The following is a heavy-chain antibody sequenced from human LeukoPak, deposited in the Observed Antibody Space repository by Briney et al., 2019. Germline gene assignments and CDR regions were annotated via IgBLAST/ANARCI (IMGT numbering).Heavy chain of an antibody. CDR1: GGSFSGYY. J-gene: IGHJ6*02. CDR2: IYYSGST. CDR3: ARRASYGMDV. V-gene: IGHV4-34*01. Sequence: SETLSLTCAVYGGSFSGYYWSWIRQPPGKGPEWIGSIYYSGSTYYNPSLKSRVTISVDTSKNQFSLKLSSVTAADTAVYYCARRASYGMDVWGQGTTVTVSS.